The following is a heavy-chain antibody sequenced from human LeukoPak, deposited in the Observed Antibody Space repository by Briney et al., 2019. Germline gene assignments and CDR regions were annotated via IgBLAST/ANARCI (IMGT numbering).Heavy chain of an antibody. CDR3: AHSPAYCGGDCYSFDY. Sequence: SGPTLMKPTRTLTLTFTFSGFSLSTRGGGVGWIRQPPGKALEWLSLIYWDDDERYSPSLKRRVTITKDNSNTQVVLTMTNIHPVDTATYYCAHSPAYCGGDCYSFDYWGQGTLVTVSS. V-gene: IGHV2-5*02. J-gene: IGHJ4*02. D-gene: IGHD2-21*02. CDR1: GFSLSTRGGG. CDR2: IYWDDDE.